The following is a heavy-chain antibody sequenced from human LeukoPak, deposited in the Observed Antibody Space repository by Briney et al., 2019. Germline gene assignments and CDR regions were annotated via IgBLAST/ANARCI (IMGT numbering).Heavy chain of an antibody. Sequence: PGTSLRLSCAASGFTFSNYAMHWVRQAPGKGLEWVAVLSDDASNIYYTDSVKGRFTISRDNSKNTLYLQMNSLRDEDTAVYYCARDLISGHYTFDYWGQGTLVTVSS. CDR2: LSDDASNI. D-gene: IGHD4-11*01. CDR1: GFTFSNYA. V-gene: IGHV3-30*04. CDR3: ARDLISGHYTFDY. J-gene: IGHJ4*02.